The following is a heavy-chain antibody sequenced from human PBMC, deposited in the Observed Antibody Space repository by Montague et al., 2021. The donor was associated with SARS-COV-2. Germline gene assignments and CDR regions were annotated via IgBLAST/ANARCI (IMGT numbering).Heavy chain of an antibody. V-gene: IGHV4-38-2*02. CDR1: GFSISTGYY. J-gene: IGHJ4*02. Sequence: SETLSLTCSVSGFSISTGYYWGWLRQPPGKGLEWIGEIYVSGSTFYNPSLKSRLTISLDTSKNSFSLRLTSMTAAVTAIYYCARGLGFDDYWGQGIPVTVSS. CDR2: IYVSGST. CDR3: ARGLGFDDY. D-gene: IGHD7-27*01.